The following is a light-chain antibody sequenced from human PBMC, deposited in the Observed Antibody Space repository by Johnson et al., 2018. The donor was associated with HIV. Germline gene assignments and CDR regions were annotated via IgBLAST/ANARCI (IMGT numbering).Light chain of an antibody. V-gene: IGLV1-51*01. CDR2: DNN. Sequence: QSVLTQPPSVSAAPGQKVTISCSGSSSNIGNNRVSWYQQLPGTAPKLLIYDNNKRPSGIPDRFSGSMSGTSATLGITGLQTGAEAVYYCGTGDNSLSAYVFGTGTKVTVL. J-gene: IGLJ1*01. CDR3: GTGDNSLSAYV. CDR1: SSNIGNNR.